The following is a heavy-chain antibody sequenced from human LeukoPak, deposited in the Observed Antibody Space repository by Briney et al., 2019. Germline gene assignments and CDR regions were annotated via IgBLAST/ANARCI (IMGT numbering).Heavy chain of an antibody. CDR3: ARERSPVTTKYFQH. CDR1: GFTFNNYG. D-gene: IGHD4-17*01. V-gene: IGHV3-21*01. J-gene: IGHJ1*01. CDR2: ISSSSSYI. Sequence: GGSLRLSCAASGFTFNNYGMHWVREAPGKGLEWVSSISSSSSYIYYADSVKGRFTISRDNAKNSLYLQMNSLRAEDTAVYYCARERSPVTTKYFQHWGQGTLVTVSS.